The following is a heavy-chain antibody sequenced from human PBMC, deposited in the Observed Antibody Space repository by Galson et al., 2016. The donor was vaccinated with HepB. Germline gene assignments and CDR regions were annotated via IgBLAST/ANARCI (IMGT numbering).Heavy chain of an antibody. Sequence: SLRLSCAASGLTFSNAWMNWVRQAPGKGLEWVGRIKTKTDGGTTDYAAPVKGRFTISRDDLKNTVYLQMNSLKTEDTAVYYCTTYCSGGSCPHYYYQYGMDVWGQGTTVTVSS. J-gene: IGHJ6*02. CDR3: TTYCSGGSCPHYYYQYGMDV. CDR2: IKTKTDGGTT. V-gene: IGHV3-15*01. CDR1: GLTFSNAW. D-gene: IGHD2-15*01.